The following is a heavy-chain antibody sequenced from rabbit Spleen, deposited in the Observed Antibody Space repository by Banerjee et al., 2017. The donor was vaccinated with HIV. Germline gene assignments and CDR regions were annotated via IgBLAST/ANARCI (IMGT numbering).Heavy chain of an antibody. J-gene: IGHJ4*01. CDR3: ARDGYAGSSYYPLKL. D-gene: IGHD8-1*01. CDR1: GFSFSSSYY. V-gene: IGHV1S47*01. Sequence: QEQLVESGGGLVQPEGSLALTCTASGFSFSSSYYMCWVRQAPGKGLEWIGCIYIGSGSTYYASWVNRRFTISRSTSLNTVTLQMTSLTAADTATYFCARDGYAGSSYYPLKLWGPGPLVTVS. CDR2: IYIGSGST.